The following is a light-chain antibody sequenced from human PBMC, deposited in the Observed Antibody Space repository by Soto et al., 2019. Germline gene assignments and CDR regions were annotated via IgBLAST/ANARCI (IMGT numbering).Light chain of an antibody. J-gene: IGKJ3*01. V-gene: IGKV3-20*01. CDR2: ATA. CDR1: QSVTNNY. Sequence: IVLTQSPGALSLSPGERAILSCRASQSVTNNYLVWYQQKPGQAPRLLIYATAKRVTVIPDRFSGSGSGTKFTLTISRLEAEDFAVHYCQHYGGLPPLTFDPGTKVDVK. CDR3: QHYGGLPPLT.